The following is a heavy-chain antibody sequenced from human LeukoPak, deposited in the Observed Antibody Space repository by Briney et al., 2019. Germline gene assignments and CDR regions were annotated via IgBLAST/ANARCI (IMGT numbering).Heavy chain of an antibody. Sequence: PSETLSLTCTVSGGSISSYYWSWIRQPPGKGLEWIGYIYYSGSTNYNPSLKSRVTISVDTSKNQFSLKLSSVTAADTAVYYCARVIAVAGTWRYWGQGTLVTVSS. J-gene: IGHJ4*02. CDR3: ARVIAVAGTWRY. CDR2: IYYSGST. V-gene: IGHV4-59*08. D-gene: IGHD6-19*01. CDR1: GGSISSYY.